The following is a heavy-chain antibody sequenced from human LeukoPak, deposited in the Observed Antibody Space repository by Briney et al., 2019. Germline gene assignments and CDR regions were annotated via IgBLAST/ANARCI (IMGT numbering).Heavy chain of an antibody. CDR2: MNPNTGHT. CDR3: ARGRTDCNNGVCYSNYYYMDV. CDR1: GYAFTSYD. V-gene: IGHV1-8*01. D-gene: IGHD2-8*01. J-gene: IGHJ6*03. Sequence: ASVKVSCKTSGYAFTSYDINWVRQAPGRGLEWMGWMNPNTGHTGSAEQFQGRVTMTRNTSISTAYMELSSLKSEDTATYYCARGRTDCNNGVCYSNYYYMDVWGKGTTVTVSS.